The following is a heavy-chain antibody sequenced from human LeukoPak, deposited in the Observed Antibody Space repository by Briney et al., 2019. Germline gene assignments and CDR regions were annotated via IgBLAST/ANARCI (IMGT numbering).Heavy chain of an antibody. J-gene: IGHJ4*02. CDR1: GYTFTSYG. D-gene: IGHD1-26*01. Sequence: ASVKVSCKASGYTFTSYGISWVRQAPGQGLEWMGWINPNSGGTNYAQKFQGWVTMTRDTSISTAYMELSRLRSDDTAVYYCARDRGGSYTSWGQGTLVTVSS. CDR2: INPNSGGT. CDR3: ARDRGGSYTS. V-gene: IGHV1-2*04.